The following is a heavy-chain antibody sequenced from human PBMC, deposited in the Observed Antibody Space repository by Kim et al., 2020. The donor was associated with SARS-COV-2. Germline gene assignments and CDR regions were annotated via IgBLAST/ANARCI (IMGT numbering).Heavy chain of an antibody. J-gene: IGHJ3*02. V-gene: IGHV4-39*01. CDR2: IYYSGST. D-gene: IGHD3-22*01. Sequence: SETLSLTCTVSGGSISSSSYYWGWIRQPPGKGLEWIGSIYYSGSTYYNPSLKSRVTISVDTSKNQFSLKLSSVTAADTAVYYCARHDGSQDEYYYDSSGYKRIDAFDIWGQGIMVTVSS. CDR1: GGSISSSSYY. CDR3: ARHDGSQDEYYYDSSGYKRIDAFDI.